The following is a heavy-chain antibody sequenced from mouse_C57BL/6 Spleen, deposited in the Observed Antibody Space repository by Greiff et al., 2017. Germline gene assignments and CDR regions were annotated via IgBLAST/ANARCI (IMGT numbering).Heavy chain of an antibody. V-gene: IGHV1-77*01. CDR2: IGPGSGST. Sequence: VQLQQSGAELVKPGASVQISCKASGYTFTDYYINWVKQRPGQGLEWIGKIGPGSGSTYYNETFKGKATLTADKSSSTAYMQLSSLTSEDSAVYCCSGFGNYWYFDVWGTGTTVTVSS. J-gene: IGHJ1*03. CDR1: GYTFTDYY. CDR3: SGFGNYWYFDV. D-gene: IGHD2-1*01.